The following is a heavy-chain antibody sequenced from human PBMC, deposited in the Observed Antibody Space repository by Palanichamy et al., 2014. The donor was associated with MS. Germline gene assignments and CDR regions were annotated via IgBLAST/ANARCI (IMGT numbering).Heavy chain of an antibody. CDR3: ARRRYCSSTTCSSTTMDV. CDR1: GGSVSSFY. J-gene: IGHJ6*03. D-gene: IGHD2-2*01. Sequence: QMQLQESGPGLVEPSETLSLTCTVSGGSVSSFYWSWIRQPPGKEPEWIGYIHYSGSTYYNPSLKSRVTTSIDTSKNQFSLKLSSVTAADTAVYYCARRRYCSSTTCSSTTMDVWGKGTTITVSS. CDR2: IHYSGST. V-gene: IGHV4-59*08.